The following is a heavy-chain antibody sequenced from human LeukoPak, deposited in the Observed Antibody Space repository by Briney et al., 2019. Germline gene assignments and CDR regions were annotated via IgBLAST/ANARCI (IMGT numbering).Heavy chain of an antibody. D-gene: IGHD4-17*01. CDR3: ARIYGDYIMY. Sequence: SETLSLTCAVYGGSFSGYQWSWIRQSPGKGLEWIGKINDSGSSNYNPALKSRVTISVDTSKNQFSLRLNSVTAADTAVYYCARIYGDYIMYWGQGTLLTVSS. CDR2: INDSGSS. V-gene: IGHV4-34*01. J-gene: IGHJ4*02. CDR1: GGSFSGYQ.